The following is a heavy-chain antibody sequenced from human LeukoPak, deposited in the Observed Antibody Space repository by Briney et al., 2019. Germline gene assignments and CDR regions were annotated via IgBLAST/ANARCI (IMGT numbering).Heavy chain of an antibody. V-gene: IGHV3-74*01. CDR2: ISTDASST. CDR1: GFTFSSYW. CDR3: TGHHQAYSRTY. J-gene: IGHJ4*02. Sequence: GGSLRLSCAGSGFTFSSYWMHWVRQAPGKGLVWVSRISTDASSTTYADSVKGRFTISRDNAKDTLYLQTNSLRAEDTAVYYCTGHHQAYSRTYWGQGTLVTVSS. D-gene: IGHD4-11*01.